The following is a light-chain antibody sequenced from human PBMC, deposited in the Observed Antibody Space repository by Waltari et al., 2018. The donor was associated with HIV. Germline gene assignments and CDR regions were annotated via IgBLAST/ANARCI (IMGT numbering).Light chain of an antibody. CDR1: SSNIGSNI. J-gene: IGLJ3*02. CDR3: AAWDDSLNGWV. CDR2: SNN. Sequence: QSVLTQPPSASGTPGQRVTISCSGRSSNIGSNIVNWYQQLPGTAPKLPNFSNNQRPSGVPDRFSGSKSGTSASLAISGLQSEDEADYYCAAWDDSLNGWVFGGGTKLTVL. V-gene: IGLV1-44*01.